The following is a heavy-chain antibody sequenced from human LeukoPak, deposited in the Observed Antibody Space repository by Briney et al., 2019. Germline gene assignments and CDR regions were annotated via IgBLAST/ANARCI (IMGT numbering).Heavy chain of an antibody. D-gene: IGHD2-15*01. CDR1: GGTFSSYA. CDR2: IIPIFGTA. V-gene: IGHV1-69*05. CDR3: ATQSGVVAATASYYYYMDV. Sequence: SSVKVSCTASGGTFSSYAISWVRQAPGQGLEWMGRIIPIFGTANYAQKFQGRVTITTDESTSTAYMELSSLRSEDTAVYYCATQSGVVAATASYYYYMDVWGKGTTVTVSS. J-gene: IGHJ6*03.